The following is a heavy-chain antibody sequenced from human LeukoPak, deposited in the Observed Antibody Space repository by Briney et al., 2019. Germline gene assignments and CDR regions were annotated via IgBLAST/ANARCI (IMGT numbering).Heavy chain of an antibody. Sequence: GGSLRLSCAASGFTFSNAWMSWVRQAPGKGLEWVGRIKSKTDGGTTDYAAPVKGRFTISRDDSKNTLYLQMNSLKTEDTAVYYCTTAKYFDWLLRDFDYWGQGTLVTVSS. CDR3: TTAKYFDWLLRDFDY. CDR1: GFTFSNAW. V-gene: IGHV3-15*01. J-gene: IGHJ4*02. D-gene: IGHD3-9*01. CDR2: IKSKTDGGTT.